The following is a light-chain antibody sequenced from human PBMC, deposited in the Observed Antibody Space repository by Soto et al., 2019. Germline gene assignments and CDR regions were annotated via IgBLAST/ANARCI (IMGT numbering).Light chain of an antibody. J-gene: IGLJ2*01. CDR1: SSNIGTNS. V-gene: IGLV1-44*01. CDR2: NND. CDR3: AAWSDSLNGVV. Sequence: QAVVTQPPSSSGTPGQRVTISCSGSSSNIGTNSVNWYQRLPGTAPKLLIYNNDQRPSGVPDRFSGSKSGTSASLAISGLQSEDEADYYCAAWSDSLNGVVFGGGTKLTVL.